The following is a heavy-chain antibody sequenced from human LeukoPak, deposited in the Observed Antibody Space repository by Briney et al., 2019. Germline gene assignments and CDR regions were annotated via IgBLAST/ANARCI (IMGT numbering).Heavy chain of an antibody. J-gene: IGHJ3*02. D-gene: IGHD6-13*01. V-gene: IGHV4-38-2*02. CDR3: ARYSSSWSGDAFDI. CDR2: IYHSGST. CDR1: GYSISSGYY. Sequence: SETLSLTCTVSGYSISSGYYWGWIRQPPGKGLEWIGSIYHSGSTYYNPSLKSRVTISVDTSKNQFSLKLSSVTAADTAVYYCARYSSSWSGDAFDIWGQGTMVTVSS.